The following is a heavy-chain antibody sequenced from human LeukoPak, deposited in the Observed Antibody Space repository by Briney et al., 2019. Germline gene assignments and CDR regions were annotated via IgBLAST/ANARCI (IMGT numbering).Heavy chain of an antibody. Sequence: PSDTLSLACTVSGGSISSSRYYWAWLRQPPGKGLERFGSIYYGGSTYYNPSLKSQVTISVDTSKNQFSLKLSSVTAADTAVYYCARREHTGRSHAWFDPWGQKTLVTVSS. D-gene: IGHD1-26*01. CDR3: ARREHTGRSHAWFDP. CDR1: GGSISSSRYY. V-gene: IGHV4-39*01. J-gene: IGHJ5*02. CDR2: IYYGGST.